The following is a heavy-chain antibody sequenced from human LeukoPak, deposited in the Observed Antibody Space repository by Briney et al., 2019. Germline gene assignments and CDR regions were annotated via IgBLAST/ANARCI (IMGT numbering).Heavy chain of an antibody. Sequence: SETLSLTCSVSGDSLSGYWWTWIRQPPGKGLEWIGIIYYTGSTDYNPSLKRRVTLSADTSKNQFSLKLTSVTAADTAVYYCTRRRYYDPVGLDFWGRGTLVTVSS. CDR2: IYYTGST. D-gene: IGHD3-22*01. CDR1: GDSLSGYW. CDR3: TRRRYYDPVGLDF. J-gene: IGHJ4*02. V-gene: IGHV4-59*12.